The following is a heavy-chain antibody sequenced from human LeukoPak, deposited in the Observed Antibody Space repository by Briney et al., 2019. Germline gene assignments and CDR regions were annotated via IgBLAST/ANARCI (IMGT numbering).Heavy chain of an antibody. D-gene: IGHD2-8*01. J-gene: IGHJ6*02. Sequence: GGYLRLSCAASGFTFSAYAMNWVRQAPGKGLEWGSAISGNALSTYYAGSVKGRFTISRDNSKNTLYLQMNSLRAEDTAVYFCAKVIMAATHFYYSGMDVWGQGTTVTVSS. CDR1: GFTFSAYA. CDR2: ISGNALST. V-gene: IGHV3-23*01. CDR3: AKVIMAATHFYYSGMDV.